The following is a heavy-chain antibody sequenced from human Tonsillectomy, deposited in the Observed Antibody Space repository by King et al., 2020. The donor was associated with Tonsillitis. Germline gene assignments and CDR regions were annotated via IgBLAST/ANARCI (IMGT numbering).Heavy chain of an antibody. V-gene: IGHV3-23*04. J-gene: IGHJ5*02. D-gene: IGHD3-3*01. CDR2: ISGSGGST. CDR1: GFTFSSYA. Sequence: VQLVESGGGLVQPGGSLRLSCAASGFTFSSYAMSWVRQAPGKGLEWVSGISGSGGSTSYADSVMGRFTISRDNSKNKLFLQMKSLRAEDTAVYCCAKSSFLECVSPFDPWGQGTLVTVSS. CDR3: AKSSFLECVSPFDP.